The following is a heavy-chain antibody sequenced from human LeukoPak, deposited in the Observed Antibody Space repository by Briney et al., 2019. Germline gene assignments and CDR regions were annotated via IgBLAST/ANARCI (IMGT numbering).Heavy chain of an antibody. D-gene: IGHD3-22*01. CDR2: ISHSGST. CDR1: GYSIRSGYN. CDR3: ARAYYDNSGYYSLGY. J-gene: IGHJ4*02. V-gene: IGHV4-38-2*01. Sequence: SETLSLTCAVSGYSIRSGYNWGWIRQPPGKGLEWIGSISHSGSTYYNPSLKSRITISVDTSKNQFSLKLSSVTAAGTAIYYCARAYYDNSGYYSLGYWGQGTLVIVSS.